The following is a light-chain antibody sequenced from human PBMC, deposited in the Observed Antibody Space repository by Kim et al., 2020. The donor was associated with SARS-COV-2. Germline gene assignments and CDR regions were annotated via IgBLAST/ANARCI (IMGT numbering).Light chain of an antibody. CDR3: GTWDSSLSGLV. Sequence: GQKDTSSRSGSSAKMWNNSVSWHRQLQGTAPKLRFYDNNKRPSGIPDRFSGSKSGTSATLGITGLQTGDEADYYCGTWDSSLSGLVFGGGTKLTVL. V-gene: IGLV1-51*01. CDR1: SAKMWNNS. J-gene: IGLJ3*02. CDR2: DNN.